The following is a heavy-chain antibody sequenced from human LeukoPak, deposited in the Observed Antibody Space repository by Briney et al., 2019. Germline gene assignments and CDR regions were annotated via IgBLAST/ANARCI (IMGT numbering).Heavy chain of an antibody. D-gene: IGHD6-19*01. V-gene: IGHV1-2*02. Sequence: ASVKVSCKASGYTFSAYYIHWVRQAPGQGLEWMGWINPNSGGTKYAQKFQGRVTLTRDTSVTTAYMELSWLRSDDTAVYYCARQDSFYSSGPNYYYYMDVWGKGTTVTISS. CDR2: INPNSGGT. CDR1: GYTFSAYY. CDR3: ARQDSFYSSGPNYYYYMDV. J-gene: IGHJ6*03.